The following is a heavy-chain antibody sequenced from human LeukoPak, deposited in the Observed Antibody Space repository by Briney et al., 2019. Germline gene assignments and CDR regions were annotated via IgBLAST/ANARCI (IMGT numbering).Heavy chain of an antibody. Sequence: GGSLRLSCAASGFTVSSNYMSWVRQAPGKGLEWVSVIYSGGSTYYADSVKGRFTISRDNSKNTLYLQMNSLRAEDTAIYYCASVVVTAIRDYWGQGTLVTVSS. CDR1: GFTVSSNY. V-gene: IGHV3-53*01. D-gene: IGHD2-21*02. CDR2: IYSGGST. CDR3: ASVVVTAIRDY. J-gene: IGHJ4*02.